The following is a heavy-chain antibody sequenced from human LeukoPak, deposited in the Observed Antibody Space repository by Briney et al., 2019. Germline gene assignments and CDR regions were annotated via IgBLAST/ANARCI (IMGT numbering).Heavy chain of an antibody. CDR1: GDSISSFY. Sequence: SETLSLTRTVSGDSISSFYWSWIRQPPGKGLEWIGYIYHNGITNYNPFLKSRVTISIDTSKTQFSLNVSSVTAADTAVYYCARMSRFSWTPYYFDYWSQGTLVIVSS. CDR2: IYHNGIT. CDR3: ARMSRFSWTPYYFDY. D-gene: IGHD3/OR15-3a*01. J-gene: IGHJ4*02. V-gene: IGHV4-59*01.